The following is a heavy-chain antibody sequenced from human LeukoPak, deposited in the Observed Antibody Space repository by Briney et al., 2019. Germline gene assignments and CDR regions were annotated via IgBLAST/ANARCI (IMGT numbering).Heavy chain of an antibody. D-gene: IGHD6-13*01. Sequence: SSVKVSCKASGGTFSSYAISWVRQAPGQGLEWMGGIIPIFGTANYAQKFQGRVTITADKSTSTAYMELSSPRSEDTAVYYCARAGLYSSSWYSAFFDYWGQGTLVTVSS. CDR3: ARAGLYSSSWYSAFFDY. CDR1: GGTFSSYA. CDR2: IIPIFGTA. J-gene: IGHJ4*02. V-gene: IGHV1-69*06.